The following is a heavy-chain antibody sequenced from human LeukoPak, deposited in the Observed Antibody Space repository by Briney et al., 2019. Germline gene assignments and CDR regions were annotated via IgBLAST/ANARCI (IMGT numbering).Heavy chain of an antibody. CDR2: INQDGGEK. Sequence: PGGSLRLSCAASGFTFSSYWMSWVSQAPGKGLEWVANINQDGGEKYYVDSVKGRFTISRDNAKNSLYLQMNSLRAEDTAVYYCARVGSIAAAGTVDYWGQGTLVTVSS. V-gene: IGHV3-7*01. CDR1: GFTFSSYW. D-gene: IGHD6-13*01. CDR3: ARVGSIAAAGTVDY. J-gene: IGHJ4*02.